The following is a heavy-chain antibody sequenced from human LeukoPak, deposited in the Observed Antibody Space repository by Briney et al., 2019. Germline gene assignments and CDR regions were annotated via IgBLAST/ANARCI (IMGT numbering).Heavy chain of an antibody. D-gene: IGHD6-13*01. J-gene: IGHJ4*02. V-gene: IGHV1-18*01. Sequence: GASVKVSCRASGYTFTSYGISWVRQAPGQGLEWMGWISAYNGNTNYAQKLQGRVTMTTDTSTSTAYMELRSLRSDDTAVYYCARGQSSWSQYYFDYWGQGTLVTVSS. CDR2: ISAYNGNT. CDR3: ARGQSSWSQYYFDY. CDR1: GYTFTSYG.